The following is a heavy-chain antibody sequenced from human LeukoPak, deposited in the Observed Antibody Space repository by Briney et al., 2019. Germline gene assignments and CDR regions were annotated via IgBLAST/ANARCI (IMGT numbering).Heavy chain of an antibody. CDR3: ARDRVGQQLVGRKNNYYYYMDV. V-gene: IGHV4-34*01. CDR1: GGSFSGYY. Sequence: PSETLSLTCGVSGGSFSGYYWNWIRQPPGKGLEWIGEINHSGSTNYNPSLKSRVTISGDTSKNQFSLKLRSVTAADTAVYYCARDRVGQQLVGRKNNYYYYMDVWGKGTTVTISS. D-gene: IGHD6-13*01. J-gene: IGHJ6*03. CDR2: INHSGST.